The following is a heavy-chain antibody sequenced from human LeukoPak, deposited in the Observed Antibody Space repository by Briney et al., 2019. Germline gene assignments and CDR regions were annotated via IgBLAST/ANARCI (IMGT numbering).Heavy chain of an antibody. CDR1: GYTFTGYY. D-gene: IGHD3-9*01. Sequence: ASVKVSCKASGYTFTGYYMHWVRQAPGQGLEWMGWINPNSGGTNYAQKFQGRVTMTRDTSISTDYMELSRLRSADTAVYYCARSPHILTGENFDYWGQGTLVTVPS. J-gene: IGHJ4*02. V-gene: IGHV1-2*02. CDR3: ARSPHILTGENFDY. CDR2: INPNSGGT.